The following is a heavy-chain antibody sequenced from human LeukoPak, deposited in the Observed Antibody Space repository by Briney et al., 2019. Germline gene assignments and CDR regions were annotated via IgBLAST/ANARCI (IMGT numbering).Heavy chain of an antibody. V-gene: IGHV3-11*01. D-gene: IGHD5-12*01. CDR2: ISSSGSTT. J-gene: IGHJ3*02. Sequence: PGGSLRLSCAASGFTFSDYYMSWIRQAPGKGLEWVSYISSSGSTTYYADSVKGRFTISRDSSKNTLYLQMNSLRAEDTAIYYCARGGYWGSGHSFDAFDIWGQGTMVTVSS. CDR3: ARGGYWGSGHSFDAFDI. CDR1: GFTFSDYY.